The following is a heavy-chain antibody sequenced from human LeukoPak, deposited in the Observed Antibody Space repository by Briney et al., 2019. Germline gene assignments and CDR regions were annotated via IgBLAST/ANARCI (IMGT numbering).Heavy chain of an antibody. CDR2: ISAYNGNT. Sequence: GASVKVSCKASGYTFTSYGISWVRQAPGQGLEWMGWISAYNGNTNYAQKLQGRVTMTTDTSTSTAYMELRSLRSDDTAVYYCAREENVLRFLEWFHFDYWGQGTLVTVSS. D-gene: IGHD3-3*01. J-gene: IGHJ4*02. V-gene: IGHV1-18*01. CDR1: GYTFTSYG. CDR3: AREENVLRFLEWFHFDY.